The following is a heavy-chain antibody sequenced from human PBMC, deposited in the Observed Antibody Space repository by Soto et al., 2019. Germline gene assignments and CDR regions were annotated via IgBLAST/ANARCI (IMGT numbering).Heavy chain of an antibody. D-gene: IGHD2-15*01. V-gene: IGHV3-23*01. CDR2: ISGSGGST. CDR3: ASCSGGSCYSSGLFDY. CDR1: GFTFSSYA. Sequence: GGSLRLSCAASGFTFSSYAMSWVRQAPWKGLEWVSGISGSGGSTYYADSVKGRFTISRDNSKNTLYLQMNSLRAEDTAVYYCASCSGGSCYSSGLFDYWGQGTLVTVSS. J-gene: IGHJ4*02.